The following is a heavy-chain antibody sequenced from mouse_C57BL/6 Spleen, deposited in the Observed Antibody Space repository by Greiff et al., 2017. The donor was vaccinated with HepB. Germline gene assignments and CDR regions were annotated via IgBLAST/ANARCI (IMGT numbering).Heavy chain of an antibody. V-gene: IGHV5-6*01. Sequence: EVQGVESGGDLVKPGGSLKLSCAASGFTFSSYGMSWVRQTPDKRLEWVATISSGGSYTYYPDSVKGRFTISRDNAKNTLYLQMSSLKSEDTAMYYCARHEGDYAMDYGGQGTSVTVSS. J-gene: IGHJ4*01. CDR2: ISSGGSYT. CDR3: ARHEGDYAMDY. CDR1: GFTFSSYG.